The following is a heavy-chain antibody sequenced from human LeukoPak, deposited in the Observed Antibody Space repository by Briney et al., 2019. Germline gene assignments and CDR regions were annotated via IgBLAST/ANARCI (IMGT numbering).Heavy chain of an antibody. J-gene: IGHJ3*02. Sequence: ETASLTCTVSGGTISRYYWSWIRQPPGKGLEWIAYIDYSGSTNYNPSLKSRLTISLDASKNQFSLKLSSVTAADTAVYYCARDRRRDLLHAFDIWGQGTMVAVSS. CDR1: GGTISRYY. CDR2: IDYSGST. D-gene: IGHD1-26*01. CDR3: ARDRRRDLLHAFDI. V-gene: IGHV4-59*01.